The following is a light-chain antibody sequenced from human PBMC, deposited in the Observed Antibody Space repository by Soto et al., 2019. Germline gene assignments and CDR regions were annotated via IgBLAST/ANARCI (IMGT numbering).Light chain of an antibody. CDR3: AAWDDSLNGNWV. Sequence: QSVLTQPPSASGTPGQRVTISCSGSSSNIGTNTVNWYQQLPGTAPKLVIYSDDQRPSGVPDRVSGSEYGTSASLAISGLQSEDEADYYCAAWDDSLNGNWVFGGGTKLTVL. CDR2: SDD. V-gene: IGLV1-44*01. J-gene: IGLJ3*02. CDR1: SSNIGTNT.